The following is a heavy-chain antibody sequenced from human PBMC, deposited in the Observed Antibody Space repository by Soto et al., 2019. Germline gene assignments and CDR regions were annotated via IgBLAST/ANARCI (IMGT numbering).Heavy chain of an antibody. J-gene: IGHJ6*02. CDR2: ISYDGSNK. Sequence: QVQLVESGGGVVQPGRSLRLSCAASGFTFSSYAMHWVRQAPGKGLEWVAVISYDGSNKYYADSVKGRFTISRDNSKNTLYLQMNSLRAEDTAVYYCARAEPYGSNPGWYYGMDVWGQGTTVTVSS. V-gene: IGHV3-30-3*01. CDR3: ARAEPYGSNPGWYYGMDV. CDR1: GFTFSSYA. D-gene: IGHD4-17*01.